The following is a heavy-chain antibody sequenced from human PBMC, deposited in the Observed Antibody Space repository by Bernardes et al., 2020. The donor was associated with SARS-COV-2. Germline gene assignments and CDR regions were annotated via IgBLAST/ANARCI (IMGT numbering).Heavy chain of an antibody. CDR1: GFTVRSNY. CDR3: ARVSTYYDILTGDYYYYYGMDV. Sequence: SLIRSCAASGFTVRSNYMSWVRQAPGQGLEWVSVIYSGGSTYYADSVKGRFTISRDNSKNTLYLQMNSLRAEDTAVYYCARVSTYYDILTGDYYYYYGMDVWGQGTTVTVSS. D-gene: IGHD3-9*01. V-gene: IGHV3-66*02. CDR2: IYSGGST. J-gene: IGHJ6*02.